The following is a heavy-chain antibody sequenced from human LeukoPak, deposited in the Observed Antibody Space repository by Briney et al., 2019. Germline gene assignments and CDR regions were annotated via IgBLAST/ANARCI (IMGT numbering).Heavy chain of an antibody. CDR1: GYTFTSYY. CDR3: AYSSSILNAFDI. V-gene: IGHV1-46*01. CDR2: INPSGGST. J-gene: IGHJ3*02. D-gene: IGHD6-6*01. Sequence: ASAKVSCKASGYTFTSYYMHWVRQAPGQGLEWMGIINPSGGSTSYAQKFQGRVTMTRDMSTSTVYMELSSLRSEDTAVYYCAYSSSILNAFDIWGQGTMVTVSS.